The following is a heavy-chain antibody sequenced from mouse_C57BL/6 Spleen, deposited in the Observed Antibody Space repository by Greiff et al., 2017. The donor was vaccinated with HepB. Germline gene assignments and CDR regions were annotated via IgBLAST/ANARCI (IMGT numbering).Heavy chain of an antibody. CDR3: ARDGNPWYFDV. V-gene: IGHV1-69*01. Sequence: VQLQQPGAELVMPGASVKLSCKASGYTFTSYWMHWVKQRPGQGLEWIGEIDPSDSYTNYNQKFKGKSTLTVDKSSSTAYMQLSSLTSEDSAVYYCARDGNPWYFDVWGTGTTVTVSS. D-gene: IGHD2-1*01. CDR2: IDPSDSYT. CDR1: GYTFTSYW. J-gene: IGHJ1*03.